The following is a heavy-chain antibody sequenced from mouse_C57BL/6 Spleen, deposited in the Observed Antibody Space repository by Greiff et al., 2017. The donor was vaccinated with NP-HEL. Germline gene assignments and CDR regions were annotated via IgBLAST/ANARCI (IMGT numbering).Heavy chain of an antibody. D-gene: IGHD3-2*02. Sequence: VQLQQPGAELVRPGSSVKLSCKASGYTFTSYWMDWVKQRPGQGLEWIGNIYPSDSETHYNQKFKDKATLTVDKSSSTAYMQLSSLTSEDSAVYYCAIDSSGRFDYWGQGTTLTVSS. CDR3: AIDSSGRFDY. CDR1: GYTFTSYW. J-gene: IGHJ2*01. CDR2: IYPSDSET. V-gene: IGHV1-61*01.